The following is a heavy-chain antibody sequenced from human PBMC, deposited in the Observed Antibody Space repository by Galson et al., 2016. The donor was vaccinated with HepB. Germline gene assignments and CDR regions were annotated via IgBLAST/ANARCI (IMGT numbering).Heavy chain of an antibody. V-gene: IGHV3-49*03. CDR2: IRSKTYVGTT. CDR1: GFIFGAYA. D-gene: IGHD2-21*02. CDR3: TRGGGFRCSRSACYLAHHSYFYY. Sequence: SLRLSCAASGFIFGAYAMNWFRQAPGKGLQWVGFIRSKTYVGTTEYAASVNGRFTSSRDDSKSIAYVQMDGLKTEDTAVYYCTRGGGFRCSRSACYLAHHSYFYYWGQGTLVSVSS. J-gene: IGHJ4*02.